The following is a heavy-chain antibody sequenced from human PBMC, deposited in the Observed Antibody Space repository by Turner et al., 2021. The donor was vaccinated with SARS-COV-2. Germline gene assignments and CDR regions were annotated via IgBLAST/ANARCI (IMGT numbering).Heavy chain of an antibody. V-gene: IGHV3-30-3*01. CDR2: ISHEGSNK. CDR3: ARAGWDLLPFDAFDI. J-gene: IGHJ3*02. CDR1: GFTFSNYA. D-gene: IGHD1-26*01. Sequence: QVQLVESGGGVVQPGRSLRLSCAASGFTFSNYAMHWVRQAPGKGLEWLADISHEGSNKYYRDSVKGRFTISRDNSKNTLYLQMNSLRVADTAVYYCARAGWDLLPFDAFDIWGQGTMVTISS.